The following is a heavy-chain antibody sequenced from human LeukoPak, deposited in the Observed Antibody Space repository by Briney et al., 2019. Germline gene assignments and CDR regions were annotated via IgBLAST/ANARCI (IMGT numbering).Heavy chain of an antibody. CDR3: ARGPRGYCSSTSCHSLLNYYYYYMDV. CDR1: GGSISSYY. CDR2: IYYSGST. J-gene: IGHJ6*03. Sequence: SETLSLTCTVSGGSISSYYWSWIRQPPGKGLEWVGQIYYSGSTNYNPSLKSRVTISIDTSKNQFSLKLSSVTAADTAVYYCARGPRGYCSSTSCHSLLNYYYYYMDVWGKGTTVTVSS. V-gene: IGHV4-59*12. D-gene: IGHD2-2*01.